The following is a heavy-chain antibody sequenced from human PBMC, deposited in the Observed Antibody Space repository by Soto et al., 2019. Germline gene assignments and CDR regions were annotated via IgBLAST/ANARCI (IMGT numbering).Heavy chain of an antibody. CDR3: ASAGQQVAVFDY. CDR2: ISSDGSKT. CDR1: GFSFSAYS. V-gene: IGHV3-30-3*01. Sequence: QVHLVESGGGVVQAGRSLRLSCAASGFSFSAYSMHWVRQAPGKGLEWVAVISSDGSKTYYAGFLKGRFTVSRDNSKTILYLPMNSLRAEATAVYYCASAGQQVAVFDYWGQGTEVTVSS. D-gene: IGHD6-13*01. J-gene: IGHJ4*02.